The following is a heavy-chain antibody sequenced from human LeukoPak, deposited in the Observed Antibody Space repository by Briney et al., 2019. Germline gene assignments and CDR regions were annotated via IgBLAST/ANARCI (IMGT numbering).Heavy chain of an antibody. CDR3: ARRGRTSRYIYAFDI. Sequence: SETPSLTCTVSGGSISSYYWSWIRQPARKGLEWIGRIYTSGSTNYNPSLKSRVTMSVDTSKNQFSLKLSSVTAADTAVYYCARRGRTSRYIYAFDIWGQGTMVTVSS. V-gene: IGHV4-4*07. J-gene: IGHJ3*02. CDR1: GGSISSYY. CDR2: IYTSGST. D-gene: IGHD2-2*02.